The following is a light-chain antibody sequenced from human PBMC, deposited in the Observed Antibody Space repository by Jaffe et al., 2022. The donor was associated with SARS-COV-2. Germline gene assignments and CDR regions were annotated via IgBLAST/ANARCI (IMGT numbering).Light chain of an antibody. J-gene: IGKJ1*01. V-gene: IGKV3-20*01. CDR2: GAS. CDR1: QSVSSSY. CDR3: QQYGSSPRT. Sequence: EIVLTQSPGTLSLSPGERATLSCRASQSVSSSYLAWYQQKPGQAPRLLIYGASSRATGIPDRFSGSESGTDFTLTINRLEPEDSAVYYCQQYGSSPRTFGQGTKVEIK.